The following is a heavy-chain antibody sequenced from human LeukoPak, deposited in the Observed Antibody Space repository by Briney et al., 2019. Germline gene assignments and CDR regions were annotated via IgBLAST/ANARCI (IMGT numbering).Heavy chain of an antibody. J-gene: IGHJ4*02. CDR3: AADARLVVAATPFDY. D-gene: IGHD2-15*01. CDR2: IVVGSGNT. CDR1: GFTFTSSA. V-gene: IGHV1-58*01. Sequence: SVKVSCKASGFTFTSSAVQWVRQARGQRLEWIGWIVVGSGNTNHAQKFQERVTITRDMSTSTAYMELSSLRSEDTAVYYCAADARLVVAATPFDYWGQGTLVTVSS.